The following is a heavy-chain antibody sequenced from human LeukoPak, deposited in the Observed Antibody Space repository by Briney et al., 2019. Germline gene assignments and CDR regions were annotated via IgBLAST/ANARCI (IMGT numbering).Heavy chain of an antibody. J-gene: IGHJ6*02. Sequence: PGGSLRLSCAASGFTVSSNYMSWVRQAPGKGLEWVSVIYSGGSTYYADSVKGRFTISRDNSKNTLYLQMNSLRAEDTAVYYCARDRVYGSGGYRTYYYYGMDVWGQGTTVTVSS. CDR3: ARDRVYGSGGYRTYYYYGMDV. D-gene: IGHD3-10*01. CDR2: IYSGGST. CDR1: GFTVSSNY. V-gene: IGHV3-53*01.